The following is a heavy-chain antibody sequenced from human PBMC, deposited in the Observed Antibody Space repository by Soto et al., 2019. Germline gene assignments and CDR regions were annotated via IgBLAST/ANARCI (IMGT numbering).Heavy chain of an antibody. CDR2: ISGSGGST. CDR1: GFTFSSYA. CDR3: AKPSVAELRYFDWQSFDY. V-gene: IGHV3-23*01. D-gene: IGHD3-9*01. Sequence: GGSLRLSCAASGFTFSSYAMSWVRQAPGKGLEWVSAISGSGGSTYYADSVKGRFTISRDNSKNTLYLQMNSLRAEDTAVYYCAKPSVAELRYFDWQSFDYWGQGTLVTVSS. J-gene: IGHJ4*02.